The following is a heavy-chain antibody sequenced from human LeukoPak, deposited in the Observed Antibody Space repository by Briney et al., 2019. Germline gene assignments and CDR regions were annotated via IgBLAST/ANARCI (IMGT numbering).Heavy chain of an antibody. CDR1: GVPISTYY. V-gene: IGHV4-59*01. J-gene: IGHJ5*01. Sequence: SETLSLTCSVSGVPISTYYWSWIRQSPGKRLEWIAYVYYNGDIMYNPSLKGRVTISLDTSKNQFSLNMASVTAADTAVYFCATTWYYDTRGYLFDDWGHGTLVTVSS. CDR2: VYYNGDI. D-gene: IGHD3-22*01. CDR3: ATTWYYDTRGYLFDD.